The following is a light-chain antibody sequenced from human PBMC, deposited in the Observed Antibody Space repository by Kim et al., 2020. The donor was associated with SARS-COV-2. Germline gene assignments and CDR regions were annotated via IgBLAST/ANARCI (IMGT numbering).Light chain of an antibody. V-gene: IGKV3-15*01. CDR3: QQYAYWRA. J-gene: IGKJ5*01. Sequence: EIVMTQSPATLSLSPGERATLSCRASQSIGSNLAWYQQKPGQAPRVLIYGASARATGIPARFSGSGSGTEFTLTISNLQSEDFAVYYCQQYAYWRAFGQGTRLEIK. CDR2: GAS. CDR1: QSIGSN.